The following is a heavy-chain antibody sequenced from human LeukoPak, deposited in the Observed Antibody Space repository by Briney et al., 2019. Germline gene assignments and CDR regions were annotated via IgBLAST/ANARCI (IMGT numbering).Heavy chain of an antibody. D-gene: IGHD3-10*02. CDR3: AELGITMIGGI. CDR2: ISSSGSTI. CDR1: GFTFDDYA. Sequence: GGSLRLSCTASGFTFDDYAMHWVRQAPGKGLEWVSYISSSGSTIYYADSVKGRFTISRDNAKNSLYLQMNSLRAEDTAVYYCAELGITMIGGIWGKGTTVTISS. J-gene: IGHJ6*04. V-gene: IGHV3-48*03.